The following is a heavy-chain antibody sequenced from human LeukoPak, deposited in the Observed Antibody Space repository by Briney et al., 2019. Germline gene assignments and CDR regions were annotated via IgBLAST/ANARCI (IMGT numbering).Heavy chain of an antibody. CDR1: GFTFDDYA. Sequence: PGRSLRLSCAASGFTFDDYAMHWVRQAPGKGLEWVSYISSSSSTIYYADSVKGRFTISRDNAKNSLYLQMNSLRAEDTAVYYCARLIYCSGGSCHEGRGMDVWGQGTTVTVSS. V-gene: IGHV3-48*01. D-gene: IGHD2-15*01. CDR3: ARLIYCSGGSCHEGRGMDV. CDR2: ISSSSSTI. J-gene: IGHJ6*02.